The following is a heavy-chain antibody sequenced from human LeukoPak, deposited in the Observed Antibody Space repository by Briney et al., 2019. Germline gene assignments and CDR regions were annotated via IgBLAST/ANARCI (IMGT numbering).Heavy chain of an antibody. CDR1: GGTFSSYA. V-gene: IGHV1-69*04. CDR3: ARDDQSPSSRGDY. J-gene: IGHJ4*02. Sequence: SVKVSCKASGGTFSSYAISWVRQAPGQGLEWMGRIIPILGIANYAQKFQGRVTITADKSTSTAYMELRSLRSDDTAVYYCARDDQSPSSRGDYWGQGTLVTVSS. D-gene: IGHD6-13*01. CDR2: IIPILGIA.